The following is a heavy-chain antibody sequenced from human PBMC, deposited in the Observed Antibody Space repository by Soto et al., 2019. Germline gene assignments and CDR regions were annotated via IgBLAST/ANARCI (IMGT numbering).Heavy chain of an antibody. CDR3: AHSGPHPLVGIGVMDV. D-gene: IGHD2-21*01. Sequence: SGPTLVNPTQTLTLTCTVSGFSLTTGGMTVGWIRQSPGKAPEWLALAYEYSPSLQSRLTFTKDTSKNQVVLTMTNMDPVDTATYYCAHSGPHPLVGIGVMDVWGQGTTVTVSS. V-gene: IGHV2-5*01. J-gene: IGHJ6*02. CDR1: GFSLTTGGMT. CDR2: AYE.